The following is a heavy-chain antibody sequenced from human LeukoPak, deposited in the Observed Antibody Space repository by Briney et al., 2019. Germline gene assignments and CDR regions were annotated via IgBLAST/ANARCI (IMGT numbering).Heavy chain of an antibody. CDR1: GGSFSGYY. CDR2: INHSGST. CDR3: ARGSAGDGYDH. D-gene: IGHD5-24*01. Sequence: PSETLSLTCAVYGGSFSGYYWSWIRQPPGKGLEWIGEINHSGSTNYNPSLKSRVTISVDTSKNQFSLKLSSVTAADTAVYYCARGSAGDGYDHWGQGTLVTASS. V-gene: IGHV4-34*01. J-gene: IGHJ4*02.